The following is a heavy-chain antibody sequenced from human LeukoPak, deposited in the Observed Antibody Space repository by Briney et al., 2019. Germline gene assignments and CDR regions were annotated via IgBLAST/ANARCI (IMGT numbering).Heavy chain of an antibody. J-gene: IGHJ3*02. Sequence: GGSLRLSCAASGFTVSSNYMSWVRQAPGKGLEWVSVIYSGGSTYYADSVKGRFTISRDNSKNTLYLQMNSLRAEDTAVYYCARGWWDTVVVVAATDAFDIWGQGTMVTVSS. D-gene: IGHD2-15*01. CDR3: ARGWWDTVVVVAATDAFDI. V-gene: IGHV3-66*01. CDR1: GFTVSSNY. CDR2: IYSGGST.